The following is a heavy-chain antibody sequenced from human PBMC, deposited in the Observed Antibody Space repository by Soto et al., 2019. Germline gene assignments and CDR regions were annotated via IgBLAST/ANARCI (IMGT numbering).Heavy chain of an antibody. CDR1: GGSISSYY. CDR3: ARHSDFDWLLTLFDY. J-gene: IGHJ4*02. D-gene: IGHD3-9*01. Sequence: SSETLSLTCTVSGGSISSYYWSWIRQPPGKGLEWIGYIYYSGSTNYNPSLKSRVTISVDTSKNQFSLKLSSVTAADTAVYYCARHSDFDWLLTLFDYWGQGTLVTVSS. CDR2: IYYSGST. V-gene: IGHV4-59*08.